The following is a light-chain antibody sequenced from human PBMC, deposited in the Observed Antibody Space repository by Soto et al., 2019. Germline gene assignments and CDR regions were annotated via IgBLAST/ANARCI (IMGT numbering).Light chain of an antibody. Sequence: IQLTQSPSSLSASVGDRVTITCRASQGISSYLAWYHQKPGKAPNLLIYAASTLQRGVPSRFSGRGSGTDFTLTISSLQPEDFATYYCQQLNSYPPTFGGGTKVEIK. V-gene: IGKV1-9*01. CDR2: AAS. CDR1: QGISSY. CDR3: QQLNSYPPT. J-gene: IGKJ4*01.